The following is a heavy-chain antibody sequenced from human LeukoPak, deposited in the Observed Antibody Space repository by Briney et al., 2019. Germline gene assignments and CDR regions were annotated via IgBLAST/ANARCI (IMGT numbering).Heavy chain of an antibody. D-gene: IGHD6-13*01. CDR1: GGSISSYY. J-gene: IGHJ3*02. CDR3: ARAGYSGVIDAFDI. CDR2: IYYSGST. Sequence: PLETLSLTCTVSGGSISSYYWSWIRQPPGKGLEWIGYIYYSGSTNYNPSLKSRVTISVDTSKNQFSLKLSSVTAADTAVYYCARAGYSGVIDAFDIWGQGTMVTVPS. V-gene: IGHV4-59*01.